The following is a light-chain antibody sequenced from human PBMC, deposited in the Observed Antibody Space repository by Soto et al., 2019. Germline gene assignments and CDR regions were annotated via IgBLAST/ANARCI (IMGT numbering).Light chain of an antibody. CDR3: SSYTSTNTLI. Sequence: QSVLTQPASVSGSPGQSITISCTGTSSDVGDYNYVSWYQQHPGKAPKLLIYGVSNRPSGISSHFSGSKSGNTASLTISGLQAEDEADYYCSSYTSTNTLIFGGGTKVTVL. J-gene: IGLJ2*01. V-gene: IGLV2-14*01. CDR1: SSDVGDYNY. CDR2: GVS.